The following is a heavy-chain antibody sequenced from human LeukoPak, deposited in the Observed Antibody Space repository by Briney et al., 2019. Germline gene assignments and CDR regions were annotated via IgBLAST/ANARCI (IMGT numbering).Heavy chain of an antibody. CDR2: INSGGSST. V-gene: IGHV3-74*01. CDR3: ARTSGWGFDF. J-gene: IGHJ4*02. CDR1: GFTFSRYW. D-gene: IGHD6-19*01. Sequence: GGSLRLSCAASGFTFSRYWMYWVRQAPGKGLVWVSRINSGGSSTVYADSVKGRFTISRDDAKSTLYLQMDSLRAEDTAMYYCARTSGWGFDFWGQGTLVTVSS.